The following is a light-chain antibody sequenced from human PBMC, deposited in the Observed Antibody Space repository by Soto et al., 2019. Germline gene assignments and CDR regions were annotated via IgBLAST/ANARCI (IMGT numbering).Light chain of an antibody. V-gene: IGKV3-20*01. J-gene: IGKJ3*01. CDR3: QQYGSSRFT. Sequence: EIVLTQSPGTLSLSPGEIATLSCRASQSVSSSYLAWYQQKPGQAPRLLIYGASSRATGIPDRFSGSGSGTDFTLTISRLEPEEFEVYYGQQYGSSRFTFGPGTKGDLK. CDR1: QSVSSSY. CDR2: GAS.